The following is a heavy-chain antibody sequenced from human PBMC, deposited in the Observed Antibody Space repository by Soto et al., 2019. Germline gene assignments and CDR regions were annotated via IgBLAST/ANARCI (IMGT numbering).Heavy chain of an antibody. Sequence: ASVKVSCKASGYTFTGYYMHWVRQAPGQGLEWMGWINPNSGGTNYAQKFQGRVTMARDTSIGTAYMELSRLRSDDTAVYYCAREIAVAGPTMGFDYWGQGTLVTVSS. D-gene: IGHD6-19*01. CDR3: AREIAVAGPTMGFDY. CDR2: INPNSGGT. J-gene: IGHJ4*02. CDR1: GYTFTGYY. V-gene: IGHV1-2*02.